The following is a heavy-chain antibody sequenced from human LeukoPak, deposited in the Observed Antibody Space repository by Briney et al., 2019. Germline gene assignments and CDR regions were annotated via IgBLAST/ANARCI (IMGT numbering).Heavy chain of an antibody. J-gene: IGHJ2*01. D-gene: IGHD4-17*01. CDR1: GGSISSYY. CDR3: ARGRLEVHPNDRGYGDYVDTVDYWYFDL. Sequence: PSETLSLTCTVSGGSISSYYWSWIRQPPGKGLEWIGYIYYSGSTNYNPSLKSRVTISVDTSKNQFSLKLSSVTAADTAVYYCARGRLEVHPNDRGYGDYVDTVDYWYFDLWGRGTLVTVSS. CDR2: IYYSGST. V-gene: IGHV4-59*01.